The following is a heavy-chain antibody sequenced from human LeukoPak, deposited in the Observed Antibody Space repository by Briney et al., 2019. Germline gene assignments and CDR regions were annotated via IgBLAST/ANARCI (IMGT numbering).Heavy chain of an antibody. CDR1: GGSISSYY. D-gene: IGHD3-9*01. Sequence: SETLSLTCTVSGGSISSYYWSWIRQPAGKGLEWIGRIYTSGSTNCNPSLKSRVTMSVDTSKNQFSLKLSSVTAADTAVYYCARDVNYDILTGIENWFDPWGQGTLVTVSS. CDR2: IYTSGST. J-gene: IGHJ5*02. CDR3: ARDVNYDILTGIENWFDP. V-gene: IGHV4-4*07.